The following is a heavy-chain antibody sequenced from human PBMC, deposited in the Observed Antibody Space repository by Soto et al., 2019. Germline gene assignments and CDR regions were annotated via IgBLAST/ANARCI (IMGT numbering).Heavy chain of an antibody. CDR2: IYDTGISGYTPST. Sequence: SETLSLTCTVSCGSITSSYWSWIRRPPGKGLEWIAYIYDTGISGYTPSTSYNPSLKSRVTMSVDTSKSQLSLKLTSVTAADTAVYYCARGEDAFFYYGLDVWGQGITVTVSS. V-gene: IGHV4-59*01. CDR1: CGSITSSY. CDR3: ARGEDAFFYYGLDV. J-gene: IGHJ6*02.